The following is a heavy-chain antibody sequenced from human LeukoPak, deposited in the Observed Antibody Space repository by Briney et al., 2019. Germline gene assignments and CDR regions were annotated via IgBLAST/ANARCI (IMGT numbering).Heavy chain of an antibody. V-gene: IGHV4-34*01. J-gene: IGHJ5*02. CDR3: ARWIEQLVQVCFDP. CDR2: INHSGST. CDR1: GGSFSGYY. D-gene: IGHD6-13*01. Sequence: PSETLSLTCAVYGGSFSGYYWRWIRQPPGKGLEWIGEINHSGSTNYNPSLTSRVTISVDTSKNQFSLKPSSVTAADTAVYYCARWIEQLVQVCFDPWGQGTLVTVSS.